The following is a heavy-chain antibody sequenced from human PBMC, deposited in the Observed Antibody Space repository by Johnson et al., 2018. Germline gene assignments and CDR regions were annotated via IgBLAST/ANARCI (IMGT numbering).Heavy chain of an antibody. V-gene: IGHV3-30-3*01. CDR1: GFTFSNYA. D-gene: IGHD3-16*02. Sequence: QVQLVQSGGGVVQPGRSLRLSCAASGFTFSNYAMHWVRQAPGKGLEWVAVISYDGNKKYYADSVKGRFTISRDNSKNKLYLQMKSLRAEDTAVYYCATQIMITFGGVIAFDYWGQGTLVTVS. J-gene: IGHJ4*02. CDR2: ISYDGNKK. CDR3: ATQIMITFGGVIAFDY.